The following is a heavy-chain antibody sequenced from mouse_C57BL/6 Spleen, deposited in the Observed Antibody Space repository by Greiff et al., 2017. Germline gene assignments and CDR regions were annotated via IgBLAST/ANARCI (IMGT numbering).Heavy chain of an antibody. CDR2: IYPGSGNT. Sequence: QVQLKESGAELVRPGASVKLSCKASGYTFTDYYINWVKQRPGQALEWIARIYPGSGNTYYNEKFKGKATLTAEKSSSTAYMQLSSLTSEDSAVYFCARSDYGHDYWGQGTTLTVSS. D-gene: IGHD2-4*01. J-gene: IGHJ2*01. CDR3: ARSDYGHDY. V-gene: IGHV1-76*01. CDR1: GYTFTDYY.